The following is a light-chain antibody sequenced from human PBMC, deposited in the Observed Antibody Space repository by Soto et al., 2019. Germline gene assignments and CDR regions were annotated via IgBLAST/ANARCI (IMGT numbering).Light chain of an antibody. CDR1: QSVSRSY. Sequence: EIVLTQSPGTLSLSPGERATLSCRASQSVSRSYLAWYQQKPGQAPRLLIYGASRRATGIPDRFSGSGSGTDFSLTISRLEPEDFAVYFCQQYGTSLRTFGQGNKVEIK. J-gene: IGKJ1*01. CDR3: QQYGTSLRT. V-gene: IGKV3-20*01. CDR2: GAS.